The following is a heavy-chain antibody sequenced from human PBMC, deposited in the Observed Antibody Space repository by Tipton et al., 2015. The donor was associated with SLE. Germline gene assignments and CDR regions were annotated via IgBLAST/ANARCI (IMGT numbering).Heavy chain of an antibody. CDR3: ARVLGIAEGYFQH. Sequence: TLSLTCAVYGGSFSGYYWSWIRQSPGKGLEWIGEINHSGSTNYNPSLKSRVTISVDTSKNQFSLKLSSVTAADTAVYYCARVLGIAEGYFQHWGQGTLVTVSS. V-gene: IGHV4-34*01. CDR2: INHSGST. CDR1: GGSFSGYY. D-gene: IGHD6-13*01. J-gene: IGHJ1*01.